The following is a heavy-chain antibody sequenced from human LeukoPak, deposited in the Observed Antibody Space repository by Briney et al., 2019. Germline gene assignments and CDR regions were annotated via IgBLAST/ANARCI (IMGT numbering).Heavy chain of an antibody. CDR3: ARHAGSGVVDP. D-gene: IGHD2-15*01. CDR1: GGSFSGYY. Sequence: PSETLSLTCAVYGGSFSGYYWSWIRQPPGKGLEWIGEINHSGSTFYNPSLKSRVTIFVDTSKNQLSLKLSSVTAADTAVYYCARHAGSGVVDPWGQGTLVTVSS. J-gene: IGHJ5*02. V-gene: IGHV4-34*01. CDR2: INHSGST.